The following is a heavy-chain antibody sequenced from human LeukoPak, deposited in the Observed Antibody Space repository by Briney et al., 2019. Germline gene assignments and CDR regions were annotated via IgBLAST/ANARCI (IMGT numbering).Heavy chain of an antibody. CDR1: GGSISSGSYY. CDR3: ARSRDGYSGYRGYYYYYYMDV. V-gene: IGHV4-61*01. Sequence: SETLSLTCTVSGGSISSGSYYWSWIRQPPGKGLVWIGYIYYSGSTNYNPSLKSRVTISVDTSKNQFSLKLSSVTAADTAVYYCARSRDGYSGYRGYYYYYYMDVWGKGTTVTISS. CDR2: IYYSGST. D-gene: IGHD5-24*01. J-gene: IGHJ6*03.